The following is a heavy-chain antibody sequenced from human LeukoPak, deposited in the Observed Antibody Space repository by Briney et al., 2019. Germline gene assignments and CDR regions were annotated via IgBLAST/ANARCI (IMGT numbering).Heavy chain of an antibody. V-gene: IGHV3-7*03. D-gene: IGHD3-22*01. CDR1: GFTFSSYW. Sequence: GGPLRLSCAASGFTFSSYWMSWVRQAPGKGLELVANIKQYGNEKYYVDSVKRRFTISRDNSKNTLYLQMNSLRAEDTAVYYCAKATYYYDSSPDYWGQGTLVTVSS. J-gene: IGHJ4*02. CDR3: AKATYYYDSSPDY. CDR2: IKQYGNEK.